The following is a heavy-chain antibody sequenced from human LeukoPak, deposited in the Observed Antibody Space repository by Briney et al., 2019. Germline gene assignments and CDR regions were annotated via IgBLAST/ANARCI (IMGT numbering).Heavy chain of an antibody. V-gene: IGHV1-24*01. D-gene: IGHD4-17*01. CDR3: ATANYGDYNNDPYAFDI. CDR2: FDPEDGET. J-gene: IGHJ3*02. Sequence: GASVKVSCKVSGYTLTELSMHWVRQAPGKGLEWMGGFDPEDGETIYAQKFQGRVTMTEDTSTDTAYMEPSSLRSEDTAVYYCATANYGDYNNDPYAFDIWGQGTMVTVSS. CDR1: GYTLTELS.